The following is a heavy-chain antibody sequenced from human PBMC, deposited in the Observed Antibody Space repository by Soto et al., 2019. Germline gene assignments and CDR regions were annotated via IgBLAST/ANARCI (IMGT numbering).Heavy chain of an antibody. Sequence: SSVKLSCKASVSTYTSTVLRWGRQAPGQGLEWMGGIIPIFGTANYAQKFQGRVTITADESTSTAYMELSSLRSEDTAVYYCARALVVVSDGCSYYRDGLAFWGRGSTVIGS. CDR3: ARALVVVSDGCSYYRDGLAF. CDR1: VSTYTSTV. J-gene: IGHJ6*02. CDR2: IIPIFGTA. V-gene: IGHV1-69*13. D-gene: IGHD2-2*01.